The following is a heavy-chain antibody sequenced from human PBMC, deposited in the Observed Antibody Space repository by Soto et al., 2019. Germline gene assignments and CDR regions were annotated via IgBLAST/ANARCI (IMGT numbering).Heavy chain of an antibody. CDR1: GFTFSSYG. V-gene: IGHV3-33*01. J-gene: IGHJ6*03. D-gene: IGHD2-2*01. CDR2: IWYDGSNK. Sequence: ESGGGVVQPGRSLRLSCAASGFTFSSYGMHWVRQAPGKGLEWVAVIWYDGSNKYYADSVKGRFTISRDNSKNTLYLQMNSLRAEDTAVYYCARDSSTFYYYYYMDVWGKGTTVTVSS. CDR3: ARDSSTFYYYYYMDV.